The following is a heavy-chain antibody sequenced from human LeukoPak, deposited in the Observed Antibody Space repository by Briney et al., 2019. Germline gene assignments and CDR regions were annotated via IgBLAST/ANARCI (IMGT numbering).Heavy chain of an antibody. CDR1: GFGFSTGG. V-gene: IGHV3-30*19. D-gene: IGHD3-10*01. J-gene: IGHJ4*02. CDR2: VSKDCDTN. Sequence: AWSSLRLFTGASGFGFSTGGVCCVIREPPGGLVWMAVVSKDCDTNHYADSVKGRFTISRDNSKSTLFLQMNSLRPEDTAIYNCARDLLNYGSAYYDVGIFDSWGQGTLVTVSS. CDR3: ARDLLNYGSAYYDVGIFDS.